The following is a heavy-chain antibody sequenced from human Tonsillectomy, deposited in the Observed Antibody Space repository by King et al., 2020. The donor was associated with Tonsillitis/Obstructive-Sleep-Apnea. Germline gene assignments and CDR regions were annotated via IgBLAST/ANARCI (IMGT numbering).Heavy chain of an antibody. D-gene: IGHD3-3*01. Sequence: VQLVESGGGLVQPGGSLRLSCAASGFTFSSYAMSWVRQAPGKGLEWVSGISGSGGSTYYADSVKGRFTISRDNSKNTLYVQMNSLRAEDTAVYYCAKVTRGFWSGDHGAAFDYWGQGTLVTVSS. CDR2: ISGSGGST. V-gene: IGHV3-23*04. CDR3: AKVTRGFWSGDHGAAFDY. CDR1: GFTFSSYA. J-gene: IGHJ4*02.